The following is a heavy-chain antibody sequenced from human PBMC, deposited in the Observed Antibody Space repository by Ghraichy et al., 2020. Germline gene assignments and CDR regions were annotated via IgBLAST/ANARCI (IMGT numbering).Heavy chain of an antibody. CDR2: ISSSAATI. CDR3: ARSVQRFLDGVFPYGMDV. CDR1: GSTFRDYY. J-gene: IGHJ6*02. Sequence: GESLNISCEASGSTFRDYYMTWFRQAPGKGLEWVSFISSSAATIRYADSVRGRFTVSRDNVQNSLSLQMNSLRAEDTAVYYCARSVQRFLDGVFPYGMDVWGQGTTVIVSS. D-gene: IGHD3-3*01. V-gene: IGHV3-11*01.